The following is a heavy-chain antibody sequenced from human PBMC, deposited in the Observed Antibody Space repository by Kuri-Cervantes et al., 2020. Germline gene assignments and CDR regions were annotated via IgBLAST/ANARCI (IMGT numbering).Heavy chain of an antibody. CDR3: AKADCDSTGCHTIDY. J-gene: IGHJ4*02. CDR1: GFTFSSYA. CDR2: ISYDGSNK. V-gene: IGHV3-30-3*01. D-gene: IGHD2-2*01. Sequence: GGSLRLSCAASGFTFSSYAMHWVRQAPGKGLEWVAVISYDGSNKYYADSVKGRFTISRDNSKNTLHLQINSLGAEDTALYYCAKADCDSTGCHTIDYWGQGTLVTVSS.